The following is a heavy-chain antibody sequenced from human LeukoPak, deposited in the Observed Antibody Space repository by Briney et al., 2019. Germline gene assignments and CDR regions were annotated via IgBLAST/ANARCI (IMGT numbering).Heavy chain of an antibody. CDR3: AKGMSGSNPYNWFDP. J-gene: IGHJ5*02. CDR1: GYSISSGYY. CDR2: MYHSGST. Sequence: SETLSLTCAVSGYSISSGYYWGWIRQTPGKGLEWIGSMYHSGSTYFNPPLKSRVTISVDTSKNQFSLKLSSVTAADTAVYYCAKGMSGSNPYNWFDPWGQGTLVTVSS. D-gene: IGHD1-26*01. V-gene: IGHV4-38-2*01.